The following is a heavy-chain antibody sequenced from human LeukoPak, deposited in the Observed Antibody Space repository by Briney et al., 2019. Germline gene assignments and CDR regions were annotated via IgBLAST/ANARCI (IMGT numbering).Heavy chain of an antibody. V-gene: IGHV3-20*04. CDR2: TTWNGGDS. J-gene: IGHJ4*02. CDR1: GFTFDDYG. CDR3: ASRIATAGSVDY. D-gene: IGHD6-13*01. Sequence: GGSLRLSCSASGFTFDDYGMSWVRQAPGKGLEWVSGTTWNGGDSGYADSVKGRFTISRDNAKNSLYLQMNTLRAEDTAVYYCASRIATAGSVDYWGQGTLVTVSS.